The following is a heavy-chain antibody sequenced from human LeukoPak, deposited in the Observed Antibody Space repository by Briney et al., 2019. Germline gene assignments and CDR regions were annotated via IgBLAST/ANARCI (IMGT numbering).Heavy chain of an antibody. J-gene: IGHJ4*02. Sequence: GGSLRLSCAASGFTFSSYAMHWVRQAPGKGLEWVAVISYDGSNKYYADSVKGRFTISRDNSKNTLYLQMNSLRAEDTAVYYCAKSAAAPLFDYWGQGTPVTVSS. CDR1: GFTFSSYA. CDR3: AKSAAAPLFDY. V-gene: IGHV3-30-3*02. CDR2: ISYDGSNK. D-gene: IGHD2-2*01.